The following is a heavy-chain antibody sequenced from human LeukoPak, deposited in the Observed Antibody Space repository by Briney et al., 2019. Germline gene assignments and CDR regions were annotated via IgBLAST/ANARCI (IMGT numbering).Heavy chain of an antibody. CDR1: GGSISSYY. CDR2: IYYSGST. D-gene: IGHD3-16*01. V-gene: IGHV4-59*08. CDR3: ARLRRRKFDWFDP. J-gene: IGHJ5*02. Sequence: SETLSLTCTVSGGSISSYYWSWIRQPPGKGLEWIGYIYYSGSTNYNPSLKSRVTISVDTSKDQFSLKLSSVTAADTAVYYCARLRRRKFDWFDPWGQGTLVTVSS.